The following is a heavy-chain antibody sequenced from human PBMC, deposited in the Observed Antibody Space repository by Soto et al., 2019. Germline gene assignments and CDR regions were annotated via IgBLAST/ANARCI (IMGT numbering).Heavy chain of an antibody. CDR2: INPDNANT. D-gene: IGHD2-8*01. V-gene: IGHV1-3*01. CDR3: ARDMLSVGPRANDAFDV. J-gene: IGHJ3*01. Sequence: VQSGAEVRKPGASVNISCRASGFSFSDNLINWVRQAPGQGLEWMGWINPDNANTRYSETFQGRVTISRHSSASIAYVEVSDLTSEDTAVYYCARDMLSVGPRANDAFDVWGQGTMVTVSS. CDR1: GFSFSDNL.